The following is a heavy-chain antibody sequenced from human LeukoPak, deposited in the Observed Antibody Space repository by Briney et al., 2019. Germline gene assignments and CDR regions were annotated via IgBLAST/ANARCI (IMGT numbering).Heavy chain of an antibody. CDR2: ISYDGSNK. V-gene: IGHV3-30-3*01. J-gene: IGHJ6*03. Sequence: GGSLRLSCAASGFTFSSYAMHWVRQAPGKGLEWVAVISYDGSNKYYADSVKDRFTISRDNSKNTLYLQMNSLRAEDTAVYYCARDSGTTPYYHYYMDVWGKGTTVTVSS. CDR1: GFTFSSYA. CDR3: ARDSGTTPYYHYYMDV. D-gene: IGHD1-7*01.